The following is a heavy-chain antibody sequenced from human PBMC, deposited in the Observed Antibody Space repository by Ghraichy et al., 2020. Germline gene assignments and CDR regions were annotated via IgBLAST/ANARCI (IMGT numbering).Heavy chain of an antibody. CDR1: GFTFSSYW. CDR2: IKQDGSEK. Sequence: GGSLRLSCAASGFTFSSYWMSWVRQAPGKGLEWVANIKQDGSEKYYVDSVKGRFTISRDNAKNSLYLQMNSLRAEDTAVYYCARDGEMATIARTQFAVDYWGQGTLVTVSS. D-gene: IGHD5-24*01. J-gene: IGHJ4*02. V-gene: IGHV3-7*01. CDR3: ARDGEMATIARTQFAVDY.